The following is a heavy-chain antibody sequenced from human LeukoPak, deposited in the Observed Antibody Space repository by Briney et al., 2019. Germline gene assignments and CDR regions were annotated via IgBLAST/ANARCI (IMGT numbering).Heavy chain of an antibody. CDR3: ARGPMVRDTKSWFDP. V-gene: IGHV4-59*01. D-gene: IGHD3-10*01. CDR2: IYYSGST. J-gene: IGHJ5*02. Sequence: PSGTLSLTCTVSGGSISSYYWSWIRQPPGKGLEWIGYIYYSGSTNYNPSLKSRVTISVDTSKNQFSLKLSSVTAADTAVYYCARGPMVRDTKSWFDPWGQGTLVTVSS. CDR1: GGSISSYY.